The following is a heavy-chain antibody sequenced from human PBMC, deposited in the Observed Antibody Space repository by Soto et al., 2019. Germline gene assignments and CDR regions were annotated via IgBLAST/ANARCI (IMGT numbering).Heavy chain of an antibody. J-gene: IGHJ3*02. CDR2: ISSSSSYI. Sequence: GGSLILSCAASGFTFSSYSMNWVRQAPGKGLEWVSSISSSSSYIYYADSVKGRFTISRDNAKNSLYLQMNSLRAEDTAVYYCARDLERSGWYVAFDIWGQGTMVTVSS. D-gene: IGHD6-19*01. V-gene: IGHV3-21*01. CDR1: GFTFSSYS. CDR3: ARDLERSGWYVAFDI.